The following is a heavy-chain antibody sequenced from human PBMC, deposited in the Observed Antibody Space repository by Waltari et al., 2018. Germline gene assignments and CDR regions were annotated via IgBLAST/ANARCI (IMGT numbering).Heavy chain of an antibody. CDR3: ARGETAVLDY. CDR1: GFNINYNY. J-gene: IGHJ4*01. D-gene: IGHD6-6*01. V-gene: IGHV3-53*01. Sequence: EVQLVESGGGLIQPGGSLRLSCAASGFNINYNYMTWVRQAPGKGLEWVSGIYSGGRTDYPLSMKGRVTISRDTYKNLVFLEMKSLRAEDTAVYYCARGETAVLDYWGHGTLVTVSS. CDR2: IYSGGRT.